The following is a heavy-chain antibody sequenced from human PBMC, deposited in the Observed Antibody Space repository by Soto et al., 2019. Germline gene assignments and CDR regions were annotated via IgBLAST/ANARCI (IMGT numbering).Heavy chain of an antibody. CDR2: IWYDGSNK. V-gene: IGHV3-33*01. Sequence: QVQLVESGGGVVQPGRSLRLSCAASGFTFSSYGMHWVRQAPGKGLEWVAVIWYDGSNKYYADSVKGRFTISRDNSENTLYLHMTSLRAEDTAVYYRARDLAAAGLSYYYYGMDVWGQGTTVTVYS. J-gene: IGHJ6*02. D-gene: IGHD6-13*01. CDR3: ARDLAAAGLSYYYYGMDV. CDR1: GFTFSSYG.